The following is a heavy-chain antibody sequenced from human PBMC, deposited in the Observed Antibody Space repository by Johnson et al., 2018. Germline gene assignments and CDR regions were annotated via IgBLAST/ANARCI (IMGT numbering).Heavy chain of an antibody. CDR3: AKSLHDYYGMDV. CDR1: GFTFSSYA. J-gene: IGHJ6*02. V-gene: IGHV3-30*18. Sequence: QVQLVQSGGGVVQPGRSLRLSCAASGFTFSSYAMHWVRQAPGKGLEWVAVISYDGSNKYYAYSARGRFTISRDNSKNTLYLQMNSLRAEATAVYYGAKSLHDYYGMDVCGQGTTVTVSS. CDR2: ISYDGSNK.